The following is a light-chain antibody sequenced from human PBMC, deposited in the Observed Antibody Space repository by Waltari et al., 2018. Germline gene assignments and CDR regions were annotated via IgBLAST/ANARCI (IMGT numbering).Light chain of an antibody. J-gene: IGKJ1*01. CDR3: QQRSNWPGT. Sequence: EIVLTQSPGTLSLSPGERATLSCRASQSVVNYLAWYQQKPGQAPRLLISGASNRATGIPASFSGSGSGTDYTLTISSLEPEDFAVYYCQQRSNWPGTFGQGTKVEIK. V-gene: IGKV3-11*01. CDR2: GAS. CDR1: QSVVNY.